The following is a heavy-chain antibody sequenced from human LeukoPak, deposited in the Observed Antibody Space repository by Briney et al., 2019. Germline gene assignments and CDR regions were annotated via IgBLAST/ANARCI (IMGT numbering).Heavy chain of an antibody. Sequence: PGGSLRLSCAASGFTFSSYWMSWVRQAPGKGLGWVANIKQDGSEKYYVDSVKGRFTISRDNAKNSLYLQMNSLRAEDTAVYYCARGRVPAALYYYYYGMDVWGKGTTVTVSS. CDR1: GFTFSSYW. J-gene: IGHJ6*04. CDR3: ARGRVPAALYYYYYGMDV. CDR2: IKQDGSEK. D-gene: IGHD2-2*01. V-gene: IGHV3-7*03.